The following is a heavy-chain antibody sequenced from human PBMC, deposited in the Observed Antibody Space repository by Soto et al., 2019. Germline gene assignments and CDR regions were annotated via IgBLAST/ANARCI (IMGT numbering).Heavy chain of an antibody. V-gene: IGHV3-23*01. CDR3: AKEDVGGYYYSGL. CDR1: GFTFSNYV. CDR2: ISNSGGGT. Sequence: GGSLRLSCAASGFTFSNYVMSWVRQAPGKGLEWVSSISNSGGGTYYADSVRGRFTISRDNSKNTLYLQMNSLRAEDTAVYYCAKEDVGGYYYSGLWGRGALVTVSS. D-gene: IGHD1-26*01. J-gene: IGHJ4*02.